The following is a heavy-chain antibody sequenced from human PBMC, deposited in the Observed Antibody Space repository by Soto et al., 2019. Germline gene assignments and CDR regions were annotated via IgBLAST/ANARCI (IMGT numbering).Heavy chain of an antibody. V-gene: IGHV4-59*01. Sequence: SETLSLTCNVPGGSISTYYCSSIRLPPGKGLQWIGYIYYSGSTNYNPSLKSRVTISVDTSKNQFSLKLSSVTAADTAVYYCARLSSGSQSRYYFDYWGQGTLVTVSS. CDR1: GGSISTYY. CDR2: IYYSGST. J-gene: IGHJ4*02. D-gene: IGHD6-19*01. CDR3: ARLSSGSQSRYYFDY.